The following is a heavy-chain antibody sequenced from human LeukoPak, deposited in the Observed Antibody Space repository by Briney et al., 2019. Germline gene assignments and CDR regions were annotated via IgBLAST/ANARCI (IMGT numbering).Heavy chain of an antibody. J-gene: IGHJ3*02. CDR3: ARARDYGDYVNDAFDI. CDR2: ISSSSSYI. Sequence: GGSLRLSCAASGFTFSSYSMNWVRQAPGKGLEWVSSISSSSSYIYYADSVKGRFTISRENAKNSLNLQMNSLRAGDTAVYYCARARDYGDYVNDAFDIWGQGTMVTVSS. CDR1: GFTFSSYS. V-gene: IGHV3-21*01. D-gene: IGHD4-17*01.